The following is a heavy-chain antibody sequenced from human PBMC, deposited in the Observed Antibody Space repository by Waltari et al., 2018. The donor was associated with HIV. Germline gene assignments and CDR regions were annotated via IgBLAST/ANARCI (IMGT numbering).Heavy chain of an antibody. CDR2: ISYSATT. V-gene: IGHV4-39*01. Sequence: QLQLQESGPGLVKPSETLSLTCTVSGGSISSSSYYWGWIRQPPGKGLEWIGSISYSATTYYNPSLKSRVTISVHTSKNQFSLKLSSVTAADTAVYYCARQTTPPTTLIDYWGQGTLVTVSS. CDR3: ARQTTPPTTLIDY. CDR1: GGSISSSSYY. J-gene: IGHJ4*02. D-gene: IGHD1-26*01.